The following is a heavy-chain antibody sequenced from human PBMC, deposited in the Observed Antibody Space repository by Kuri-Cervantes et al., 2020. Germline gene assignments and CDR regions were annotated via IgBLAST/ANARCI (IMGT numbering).Heavy chain of an antibody. CDR1: GFTFSSYA. CDR3: AREGYSSGRAGCFDL. CDR2: ISGSGGST. D-gene: IGHD6-19*01. V-gene: IGHV3-23*01. Sequence: GGSLRLSCAASGFTFSSYAMSWVRQAPGKGLEWVSAISGSGGSTYYADSVKGRFTISRDNSKNTLYLQMNSLTTEDTAVYLCAREGYSSGRAGCFDLWGQGTVVTVSS. J-gene: IGHJ3*01.